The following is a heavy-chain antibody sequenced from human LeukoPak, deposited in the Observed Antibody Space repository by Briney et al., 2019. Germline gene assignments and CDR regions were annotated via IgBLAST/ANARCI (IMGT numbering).Heavy chain of an antibody. Sequence: GGSLRLSCAASGFTVSSNYMSWVRQAPGKGLEWVSVIYSGGSTYYADSVKGRFTISRDNSKNTLYLQMNSLRAEDTAVYYCARAKRSLAFDIWGQGTIVTVSS. CDR3: ARAKRSLAFDI. J-gene: IGHJ3*02. V-gene: IGHV3-66*01. CDR2: IYSGGST. D-gene: IGHD6-25*01. CDR1: GFTVSSNY.